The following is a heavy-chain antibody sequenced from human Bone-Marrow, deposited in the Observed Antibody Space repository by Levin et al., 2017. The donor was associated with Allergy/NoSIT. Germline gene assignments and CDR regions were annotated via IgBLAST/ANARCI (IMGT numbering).Heavy chain of an antibody. CDR3: ARLRPDDYDYWSGYYGTPLLDY. V-gene: IGHV5-51*01. Sequence: ASVKVSCKVSGYNFYTFWIGWVRQQPGKGLEWMGIIYPSDSDSRYNPSFQGHVTFSVDKATSTAYLRWNSLTTSDSAMYFCARLRPDDYDYWSGYYGTPLLDYWGQGTQVTVSS. J-gene: IGHJ4*02. CDR1: GYNFYTFW. CDR2: IYPSDSDS. D-gene: IGHD3-3*01.